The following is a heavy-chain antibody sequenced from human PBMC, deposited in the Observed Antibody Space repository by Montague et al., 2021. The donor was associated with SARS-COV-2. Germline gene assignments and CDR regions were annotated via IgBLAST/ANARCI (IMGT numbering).Heavy chain of an antibody. CDR2: IYTSGST. D-gene: IGHD3-3*01. CDR1: GGSISSYY. V-gene: IGHV4-4*07. Sequence: SETLSLTCTVSGGSISSYYWSWIRQPAGKGLEWIGRIYTSGSTNYNPSLKSRVTMSVDTSKNQFSLKLSSVTAADTAVYYCAREGGITIAGVVIGSPYYYDFDVWGQGTTVTVSS. J-gene: IGHJ6*02. CDR3: AREGGITIAGVVIGSPYYYDFDV.